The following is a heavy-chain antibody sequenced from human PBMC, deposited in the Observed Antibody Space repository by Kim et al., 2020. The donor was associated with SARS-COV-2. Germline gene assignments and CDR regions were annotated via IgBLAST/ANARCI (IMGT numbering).Heavy chain of an antibody. CDR3: TKGPFLSSTGTSAF. CDR1: GFTFSGSW. CDR2: ISDDGGKT. Sequence: GGSLRLSCAGSGFTFSGSWMHWVRQVPGKGPEWVSRISDDGGKTFYADSVQGRFVISRDNAKNTIYLQMNGLKAEDSAMYYCTKGPFLSSTGTSAFWGPGTLVTVSS. V-gene: IGHV3-74*01. D-gene: IGHD1-1*01. J-gene: IGHJ4*02.